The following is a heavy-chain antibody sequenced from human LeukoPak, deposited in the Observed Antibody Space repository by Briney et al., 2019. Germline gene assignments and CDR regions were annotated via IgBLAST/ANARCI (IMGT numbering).Heavy chain of an antibody. V-gene: IGHV3-33*06. D-gene: IGHD4-11*01. CDR2: IWSDASKT. J-gene: IGHJ4*02. Sequence: PGRSLRLSCETSGFTFSHYGMHWVRQAPGAGLEWVAVIWSDASKTYYADSVEGRFTISRNHSRNTLYLQITSLRAEDTAVYYCAKDAERGFDYRNSLNYWGQGTLVTVSS. CDR3: AKDAERGFDYRNSLNY. CDR1: GFTFSHYG.